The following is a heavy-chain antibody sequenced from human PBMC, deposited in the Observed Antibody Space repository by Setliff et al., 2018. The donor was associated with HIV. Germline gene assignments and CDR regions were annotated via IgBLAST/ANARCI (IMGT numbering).Heavy chain of an antibody. J-gene: IGHJ2*01. Sequence: SVKVSCKTSGDTLSSYAITWVRQAPGQGLEWMGRIIPIFGTADYAQKFQGRVTLTADESTSIAYMELNSLRSEDAAVYYCARGRYLPYCNADCYGRLDIWGRGTLVTVSS. V-gene: IGHV1-69*13. CDR3: ARGRYLPYCNADCYGRLDI. D-gene: IGHD2-21*02. CDR1: GDTLSSYA. CDR2: IIPIFGTA.